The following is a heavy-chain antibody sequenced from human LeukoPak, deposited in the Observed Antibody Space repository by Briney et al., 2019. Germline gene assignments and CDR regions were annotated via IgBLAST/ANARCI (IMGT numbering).Heavy chain of an antibody. CDR1: GFTFSHFW. J-gene: IGHJ4*02. D-gene: IGHD3-9*01. CDR2: IKKTGSET. V-gene: IGHV3-7*03. CDR3: ARVGTDWSNDY. Sequence: GGSLRLSCAASGFTFSHFWMSWVRQAPGKGLEWVAYIKKTGSETYYVDSVKGRFTITRDNTRNSLFLQMYSLRAEDTAVYYCARVGTDWSNDYWGQGTLVTVSS.